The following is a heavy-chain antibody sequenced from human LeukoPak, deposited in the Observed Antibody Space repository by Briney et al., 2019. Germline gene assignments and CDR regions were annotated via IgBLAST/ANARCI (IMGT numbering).Heavy chain of an antibody. D-gene: IGHD6-19*01. CDR3: ARRAYSSGWYYFDY. CDR1: GGSMSSYY. J-gene: IGHJ4*02. V-gene: IGHV4-59*01. Sequence: SETLSLTCTVSGGSMSSYYCSWIRQPPGKGLEWIGYIYYSGSTNYNPSLKSRVTISVDTSKNQFSLKLSSVTAADTAMYYCARRAYSSGWYYFDYWGQGTLVTVSS. CDR2: IYYSGST.